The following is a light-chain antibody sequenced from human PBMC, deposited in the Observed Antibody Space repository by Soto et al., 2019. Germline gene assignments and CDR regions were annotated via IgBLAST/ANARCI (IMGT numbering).Light chain of an antibody. CDR3: SSYARNRDVL. Sequence: QSALTQPASVSGSPGQSITISCTGTSSDVGAYNYVSWFQQHPGKAPKLMIYDVSNRPSGVSHRFSGSKSGNTASLTIAGLQDEEEADYYCSSYARNRDVLFGGGTKLTVL. V-gene: IGLV2-14*01. CDR1: SSDVGAYNY. CDR2: DVS. J-gene: IGLJ2*01.